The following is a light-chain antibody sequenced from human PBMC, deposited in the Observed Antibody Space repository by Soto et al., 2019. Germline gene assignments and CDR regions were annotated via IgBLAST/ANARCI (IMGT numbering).Light chain of an antibody. J-gene: IGKJ4*01. CDR1: ESVSSK. Sequence: EIVMTQSPATLSVSPGERATLSCRASESVSSKLVWYQKKPGQAPRLLIHDASTRATGIPARFSGSGSGTEFILTISSVESEDFATYYCQQSFSALTFGGGTKVEIK. V-gene: IGKV3-15*01. CDR2: DAS. CDR3: QQSFSALT.